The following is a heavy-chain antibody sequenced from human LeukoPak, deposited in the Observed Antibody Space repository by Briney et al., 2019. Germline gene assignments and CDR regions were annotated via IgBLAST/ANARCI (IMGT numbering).Heavy chain of an antibody. V-gene: IGHV3-30*18. D-gene: IGHD6-13*01. CDR2: ISYDGSKK. Sequence: AGSLTLSCAASGLSFSSYCMRWVRQAPGKGLEWVAVISYDGSKKYYADFMKGRFTIVRNNSKQTPYLQMNSLRVDDTAVYYCAKDREYSSSWLDFWGQGTLVTVSS. CDR1: GLSFSSYC. CDR3: AKDREYSSSWLDF. J-gene: IGHJ5*01.